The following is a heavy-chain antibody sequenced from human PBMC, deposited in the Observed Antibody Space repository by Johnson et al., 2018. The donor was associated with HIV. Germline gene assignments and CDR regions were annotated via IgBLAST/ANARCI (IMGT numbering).Heavy chain of an antibody. CDR3: ARDTWIFGVVIERSDAFDI. D-gene: IGHD3-3*01. Sequence: QMQLVESGGGVVQPGRSLRLSCAASGFTFSSYGMHWVRQAPGKGLEWVAVISYDGSNKYYVDSVKGRFTISRDNAKNSLYLQMNSLRAEDTAVYYCARDTWIFGVVIERSDAFDIWGQGTMVTVSS. CDR2: ISYDGSNK. V-gene: IGHV3-30*03. CDR1: GFTFSSYG. J-gene: IGHJ3*02.